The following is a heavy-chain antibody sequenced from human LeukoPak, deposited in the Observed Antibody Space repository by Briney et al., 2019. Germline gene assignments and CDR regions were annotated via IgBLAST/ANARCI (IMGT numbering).Heavy chain of an antibody. CDR2: VSGYNGKT. CDR3: ARSRNKLYSRGWGPATDWFDY. J-gene: IGHJ4*02. V-gene: IGHV1-18*01. CDR1: GYTFTSYG. Sequence: ASVKVFCKASGYTFTSYGISWVRQAPGQGLEWMGWVSGYNGKTNYAQKYQGRVTMTTDTSTRTAYMEVRSLRSDDTAVYYCARSRNKLYSRGWGPATDWFDYWGQGTLVTVSS. D-gene: IGHD6-19*01.